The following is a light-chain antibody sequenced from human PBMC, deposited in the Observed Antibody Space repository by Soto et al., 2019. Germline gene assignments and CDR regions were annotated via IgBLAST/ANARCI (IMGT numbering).Light chain of an antibody. V-gene: IGLV2-14*01. J-gene: IGLJ1*01. Sequence: QSALTQPASVSGSPGQSITISCTGTSSDVGGYNYVSWYQQHPGKAPKLIIYEVTNRPSGVSNRFSGSKSGNTASLTISGLQADDETDYYCSSYTSRFTYVFGTGTKVTVL. CDR3: SSYTSRFTYV. CDR2: EVT. CDR1: SSDVGGYNY.